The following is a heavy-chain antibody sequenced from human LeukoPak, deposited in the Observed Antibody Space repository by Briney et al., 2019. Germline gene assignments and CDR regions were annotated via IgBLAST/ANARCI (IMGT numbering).Heavy chain of an antibody. V-gene: IGHV3-53*01. D-gene: IGHD3-9*01. Sequence: PGGSLRLSCAASGFTVSSNYMSWARQAPGKGLEWVSVIYSGGSTYYADSVKGRFTISRDNSKNTLYLQMNSLRAEDTAVYYCARDLTHNWFDPWGQGTLVTVSS. J-gene: IGHJ5*02. CDR2: IYSGGST. CDR1: GFTVSSNY. CDR3: ARDLTHNWFDP.